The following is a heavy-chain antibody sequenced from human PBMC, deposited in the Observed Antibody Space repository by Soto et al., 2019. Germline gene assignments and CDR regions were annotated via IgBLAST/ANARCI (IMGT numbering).Heavy chain of an antibody. J-gene: IGHJ4*02. Sequence: ESGGGVVQPGRSLRLSCAASGFTFSSYAMHWVRQAPGKGLEWVAVISYDGSNKYYADSVKGRFTIARDNSKNTLYLQMNSLRAEDTAVYYCVREGLADATKGAPFDYWGQGTLVTVSS. CDR1: GFTFSSYA. CDR2: ISYDGSNK. CDR3: VREGLADATKGAPFDY. V-gene: IGHV3-30-3*01. D-gene: IGHD6-25*01.